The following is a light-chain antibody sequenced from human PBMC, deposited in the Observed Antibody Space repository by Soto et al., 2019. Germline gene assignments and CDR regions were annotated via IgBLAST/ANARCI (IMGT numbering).Light chain of an antibody. CDR2: RND. J-gene: IGLJ1*01. Sequence: QSALTQPPSASGTPGQRVTISCSGSSSNIGSNYVYWYQQLPGTAPKLLIFRNDQRPSGVPDRFSASKSGTSASLAISGLRSEDEADYYCAAWDDSVSGFYVFGTGTQLTVL. CDR1: SSNIGSNY. CDR3: AAWDDSVSGFYV. V-gene: IGLV1-47*01.